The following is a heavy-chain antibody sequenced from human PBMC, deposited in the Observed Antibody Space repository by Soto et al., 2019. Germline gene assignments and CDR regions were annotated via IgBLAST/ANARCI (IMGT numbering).Heavy chain of an antibody. Sequence: EVQLVESGGGLVQPEGSLRLSCTASGFTFSSYNMNWVRQAPGKGLEWVSYITCSSRTIYYADSVKGRFTISRDNAKNSLYLQMNSLRDGDTGVYYCARDRSIAGTHDYWGQGTLVTVSS. CDR3: ARDRSIAGTHDY. D-gene: IGHD6-6*01. V-gene: IGHV3-48*02. CDR2: ITCSSRTI. J-gene: IGHJ4*02. CDR1: GFTFSSYN.